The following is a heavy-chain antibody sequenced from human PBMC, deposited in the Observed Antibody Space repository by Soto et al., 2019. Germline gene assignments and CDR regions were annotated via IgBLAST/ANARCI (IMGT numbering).Heavy chain of an antibody. D-gene: IGHD3-3*01. CDR1: GGSISSGGYY. Sequence: QVQLQESGPGLVKPSQTLSLTCTVSGGSISSGGYYWSWIRQHPGKGLEWIGYIYYSGSTYYNPSLKSRVTISVDTSKNQCSLKLSSVTAADTAVYYCARATYYDFWSGRNWFDPWGQGTLVTVSS. CDR3: ARATYYDFWSGRNWFDP. J-gene: IGHJ5*02. CDR2: IYYSGST. V-gene: IGHV4-31*03.